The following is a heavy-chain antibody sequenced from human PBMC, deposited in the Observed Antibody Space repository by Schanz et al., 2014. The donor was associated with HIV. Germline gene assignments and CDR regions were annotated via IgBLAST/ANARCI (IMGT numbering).Heavy chain of an antibody. CDR3: ARGLEWLPLGNWLDR. D-gene: IGHD5-12*01. V-gene: IGHV4-34*01. CDR1: GGSFSGYY. Sequence: QVQLQQWGAGLLKPSETLSLTCAVYGGSFSGYYWSWIRQPPGKGLEGIGEVTHSGDTNYNPSLKSRVKVSVDTSKNQSSLKMTSVSAADTAMYFCARGLEWLPLGNWLDRWGHGNLVTVSS. CDR2: VTHSGDT. J-gene: IGHJ5*02.